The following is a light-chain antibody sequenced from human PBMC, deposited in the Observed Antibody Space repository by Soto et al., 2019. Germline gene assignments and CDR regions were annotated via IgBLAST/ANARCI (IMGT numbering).Light chain of an antibody. Sequence: DIQMTQSPSSLSASVGDRVTITCRTSQPISDYLNWYQQKPGKAPTLLIYTASNLQSGVPSRFSGSGSGTHFTLTISSLQPEDFATYYCQQLKSYPRTFGQGTKLEI. CDR3: QQLKSYPRT. J-gene: IGKJ2*01. V-gene: IGKV1-39*01. CDR2: TAS. CDR1: QPISDY.